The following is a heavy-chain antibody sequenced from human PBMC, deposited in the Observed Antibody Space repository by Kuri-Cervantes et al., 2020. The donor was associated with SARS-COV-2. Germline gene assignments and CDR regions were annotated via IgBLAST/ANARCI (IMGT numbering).Heavy chain of an antibody. V-gene: IGHV3-30-3*01. CDR2: ISYDGSNK. CDR3: AKDQGDSYGISYFDY. CDR1: GFTFSSYA. D-gene: IGHD5-18*01. Sequence: GESLKISCAASGFTFSSYAMHWVRQAPGKGLEWVAVISYDGSNKYYADSVKGRFTISRDNSKNTLYLQMNSLRAEDTAVYYCAKDQGDSYGISYFDYWGQRTLVTVSS. J-gene: IGHJ4*02.